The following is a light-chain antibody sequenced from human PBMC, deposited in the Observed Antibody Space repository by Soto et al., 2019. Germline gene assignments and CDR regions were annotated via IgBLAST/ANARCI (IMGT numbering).Light chain of an antibody. CDR3: SSYTSSSSLYV. CDR2: EVS. V-gene: IGLV2-14*01. J-gene: IGLJ1*01. Sequence: QSALTQPASVSGSPGQSITISCTGTSSDVGGYNYVSWYQQHPGTAPKLMIYEVSNRPSGLSNRFSGSKSGNTASLTISGLRAEDEADYYCSSYTSSSSLYVFGTGTKLTVL. CDR1: SSDVGGYNY.